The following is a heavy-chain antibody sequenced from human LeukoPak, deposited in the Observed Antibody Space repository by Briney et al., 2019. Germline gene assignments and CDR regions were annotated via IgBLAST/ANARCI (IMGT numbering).Heavy chain of an antibody. CDR2: ISDDSTYT. Sequence: GGSLRLSCAASGFTFSDRYMTWIRQAPGKGLEWVARISDDSTYTNYADSVKGRCSISRDNAKKSLYLQMDSLRAEDTAVYYCARDMTALDYWGPGTLVTVSS. D-gene: IGHD2-21*02. J-gene: IGHJ4*02. V-gene: IGHV3-11*06. CDR3: ARDMTALDY. CDR1: GFTFSDRY.